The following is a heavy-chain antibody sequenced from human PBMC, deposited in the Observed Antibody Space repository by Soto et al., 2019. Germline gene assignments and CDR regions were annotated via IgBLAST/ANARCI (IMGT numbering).Heavy chain of an antibody. V-gene: IGHV1-69*12. CDR2: IIPIFGTA. CDR1: GGTFSSYA. D-gene: IGHD6-13*01. Sequence: QVQLVQSGAEVKKPGSSVKVSCKASGGTFSSYAISWVRQAPGQGLEWMGGIIPIFGTANYAQKFQGRVTITADESTSTAYMELSSLRSEDTAVYYCARDYGEFGIAADENFDYWGQGTLVTVSS. CDR3: ARDYGEFGIAADENFDY. J-gene: IGHJ4*02.